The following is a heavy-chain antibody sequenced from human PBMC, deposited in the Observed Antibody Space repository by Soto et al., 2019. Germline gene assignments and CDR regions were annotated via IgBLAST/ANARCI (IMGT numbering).Heavy chain of an antibody. V-gene: IGHV3-53*02. CDR2: IYSGGST. CDR1: GFTVSSNY. Sequence: EVQLVETGGGLIQPGGSLRLSCAASGFTVSSNYMSWVRQAPGKGLEWVSVIYSGGSTYYADSVKGRFTISRDNSKNTLYLQMNSLRAEDTAVYYCARGPSYYYDGMDVWGQGTTVTVSS. CDR3: ARGPSYYYDGMDV. J-gene: IGHJ6*02.